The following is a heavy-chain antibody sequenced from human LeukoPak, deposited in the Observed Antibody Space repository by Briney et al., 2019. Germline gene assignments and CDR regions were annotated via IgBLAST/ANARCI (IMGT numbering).Heavy chain of an antibody. J-gene: IGHJ4*02. CDR3: ARGLDGYKYDD. CDR2: IYSGGST. Sequence: GGSLRLSCAAPGFTVSSNYMSWVRQAPGKGLEWVSVIYSGGSTYYADSVKGRFTISADKSITTAYLQWSSLKASDTAMYYCARGLDGYKYDDWGQGTLVTVSS. V-gene: IGHV3-53*01. D-gene: IGHD5-24*01. CDR1: GFTVSSNY.